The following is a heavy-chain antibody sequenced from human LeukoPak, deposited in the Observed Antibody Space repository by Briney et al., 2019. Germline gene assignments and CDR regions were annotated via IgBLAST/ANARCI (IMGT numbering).Heavy chain of an antibody. CDR1: GGSMSVSNC. V-gene: IGHV4-4*02. D-gene: IGHD3-3*02. J-gene: IGHJ4*02. CDR3: ARDRVASPWYYFDS. Sequence: SETLSLTCAVSGGSMSVSNCWSWVRQPPGKGLEWLGEIYHRGNIDYNPSFKSRITISIDKSKNQFSLKLSSVTAADTAVYYCARDRVASPWYYFDSWGQGTLVTVSS. CDR2: IYHRGNI.